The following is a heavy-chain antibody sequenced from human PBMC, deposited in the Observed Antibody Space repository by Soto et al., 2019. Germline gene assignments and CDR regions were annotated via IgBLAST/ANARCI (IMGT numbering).Heavy chain of an antibody. CDR1: GYALTELS. D-gene: IGHD3-10*01. Sequence: ASVKVSCKVSGYALTELSIHWVRQAPGEGLEWMGGFDLENGETIYAQRFQGRVTMTEESSADTPYMELSSLRSEDTAMYYCAIEVRRSNQFDHWGQGTMVTAPQ. J-gene: IGHJ4*02. CDR2: FDLENGET. CDR3: AIEVRRSNQFDH. V-gene: IGHV1-24*01.